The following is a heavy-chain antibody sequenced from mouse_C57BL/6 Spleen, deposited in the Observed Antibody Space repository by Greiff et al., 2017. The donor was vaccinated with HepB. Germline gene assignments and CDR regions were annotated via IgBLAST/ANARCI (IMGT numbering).Heavy chain of an antibody. J-gene: IGHJ2*01. Sequence: QVQLQQPGAELVKPGASVKLSCKASGYTFTSYWMQWVKQRPGQGLEWIGDIDPSDSYTNYNQKFKGKATLTVDKSSSTAYMQLSSLTSEDSAVYYCARYYGSSYYFDYWGQGTTLTVSS. CDR2: IDPSDSYT. V-gene: IGHV1-50*01. CDR1: GYTFTSYW. D-gene: IGHD1-1*01. CDR3: ARYYGSSYYFDY.